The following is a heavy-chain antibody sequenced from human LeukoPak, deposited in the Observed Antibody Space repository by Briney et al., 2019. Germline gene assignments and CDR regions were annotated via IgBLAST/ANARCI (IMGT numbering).Heavy chain of an antibody. CDR2: INQEGSEK. CDR3: ARERDGRFFDY. D-gene: IGHD5-24*01. CDR1: GLIFRSYW. Sequence: GGSLRLACEVSGLIFRSYWMSWVRQAPGKGLEWVANINQEGSEKYFEDSVKGRFTISRDNAKNSLHLQMNTLRAEDTAVYYCARERDGRFFDYWGQGTLVTVSS. J-gene: IGHJ4*02. V-gene: IGHV3-7*01.